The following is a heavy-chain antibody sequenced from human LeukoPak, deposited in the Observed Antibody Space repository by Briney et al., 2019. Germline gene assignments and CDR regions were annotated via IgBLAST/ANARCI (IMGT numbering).Heavy chain of an antibody. CDR2: INPSGGST. CDR3: ARDRTYYYDSSGLDY. CDR1: GYTFTSYY. V-gene: IGHV1-46*01. D-gene: IGHD3-22*01. Sequence: ASVKVSCKASGYTFTSYYMHWVRQAPGQGLEWMGIINPSGGSTSYAQKFQGGVTMTRDTSTSTVYMELSSLRSEDTAVYYCARDRTYYYDSSGLDYWGQGTLVTVSS. J-gene: IGHJ4*02.